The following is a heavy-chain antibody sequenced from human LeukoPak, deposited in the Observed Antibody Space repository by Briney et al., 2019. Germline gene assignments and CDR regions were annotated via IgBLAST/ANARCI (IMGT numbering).Heavy chain of an antibody. CDR2: MNPNSGNT. CDR3: ARRAVAYYYYYYMDV. V-gene: IGHV1-8*03. Sequence: ASVKVSCKASGGTFTSYDINWVRQATGQGLEWMGWMNPNSGNTGYAQKFQGRVTITRNTSISTAYMDLSSLRSEDTAVYYCARRAVAYYYYYYMDVWGKGTTVTVSS. D-gene: IGHD6-19*01. CDR1: GGTFTSYD. J-gene: IGHJ6*03.